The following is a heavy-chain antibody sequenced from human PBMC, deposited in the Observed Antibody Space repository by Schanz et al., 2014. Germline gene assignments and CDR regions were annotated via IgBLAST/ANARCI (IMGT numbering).Heavy chain of an antibody. CDR1: GFTFSSHW. CDR3: ARDHTTESYYSAGPPIDY. J-gene: IGHJ4*02. D-gene: IGHD1-26*01. V-gene: IGHV3-74*02. CDR2: INSVGSNT. Sequence: EVQLVESGGGLVQPGGSLRLSCAASGFTFSSHWMHWVRQDPGKGLVWVARINSVGSNTDYADSVTGRFTISRDNAKRSLFLQMNSLRVEDTAVYYCARDHTTESYYSAGPPIDYWGQGTLLTVSS.